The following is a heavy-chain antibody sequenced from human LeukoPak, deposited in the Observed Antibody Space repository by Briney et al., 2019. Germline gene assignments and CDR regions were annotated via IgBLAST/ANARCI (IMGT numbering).Heavy chain of an antibody. D-gene: IGHD2-2*02. CDR3: ASRVPAAIIDY. J-gene: IGHJ4*02. V-gene: IGHV4-30-2*01. CDR2: IYHRGST. CDR1: GGSISSGGYY. Sequence: SETLSLTCTVSGGSISSGGYYWSWIRQPPGKGLEWIGYIYHRGSTYYNPSLKSRVTISVDRSKNQFSLKLSSVTAADTAVYYCASRVPAAIIDYWGQGTLVTVSS.